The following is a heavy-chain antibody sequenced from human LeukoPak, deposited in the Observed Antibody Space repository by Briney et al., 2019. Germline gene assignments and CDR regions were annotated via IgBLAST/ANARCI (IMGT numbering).Heavy chain of an antibody. CDR2: IYDSGST. CDR3: ARDHYYFDY. J-gene: IGHJ4*02. CDR1: GGSIRSSYYY. Sequence: PSETLSLTCTVSGGSIRSSYYYWGWIRQPPGKGLEWIGSIYDSGSTYYNPSLKSRVTISVDTSKNQFSLKLSSVTAADTAVYYCARDHYYFDYWGQGTLVTVSS. V-gene: IGHV4-39*07.